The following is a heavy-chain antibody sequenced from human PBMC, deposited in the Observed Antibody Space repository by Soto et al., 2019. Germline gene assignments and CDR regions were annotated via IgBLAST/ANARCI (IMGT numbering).Heavy chain of an antibody. CDR3: ARDYDSSGYPRYYFDY. CDR2: ISGSGGNT. Sequence: GGSLRLSCAASGFTFSSYAMSWVRQAPGKGLEWVAAISGSGGNTYYADSVKGRFTFSRDNSKNTLYLQMNSLRADDTAVYYCARDYDSSGYPRYYFDYWGQGT. CDR1: GFTFSSYA. J-gene: IGHJ4*02. V-gene: IGHV3-23*01. D-gene: IGHD3-22*01.